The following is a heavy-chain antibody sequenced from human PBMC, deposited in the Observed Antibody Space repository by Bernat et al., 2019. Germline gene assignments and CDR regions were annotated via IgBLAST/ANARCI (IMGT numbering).Heavy chain of an antibody. CDR1: GYTFTSYY. J-gene: IGHJ5*02. D-gene: IGHD3-9*01. CDR2: INPSSGGT. V-gene: IGHV1-2*04. CDR3: ARSPPHDIPFRLDP. Sequence: QVQLVQSGAEVKKPGASVKVSCKASGYTFTSYYMHWVRQAPGQGLEWMGWINPSSGGTNYAQKFQGWVTMTRDPTISTVYMEVSRLRSDDTAIYYCARSPPHDIPFRLDPWGQGTLVTVSS.